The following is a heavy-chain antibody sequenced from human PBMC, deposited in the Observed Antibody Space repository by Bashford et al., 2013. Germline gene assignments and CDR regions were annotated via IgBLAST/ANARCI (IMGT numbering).Heavy chain of an antibody. V-gene: IGHV4-59*01. CDR2: IYYSGST. CDR3: ARDVGWPNFDY. J-gene: IGHJ4*02. D-gene: IGHD1-26*01. CDR1: GGSISSYY. Sequence: SETLSLTCTVSGGSISSYYWSWIRQPPGKGLEWIGYIYYSGSTNYNPSLKSRVTISVDTSKNQFSLKLSSVTAADTAVYYCARDVGWPNFDYWGQGTLVTVSS.